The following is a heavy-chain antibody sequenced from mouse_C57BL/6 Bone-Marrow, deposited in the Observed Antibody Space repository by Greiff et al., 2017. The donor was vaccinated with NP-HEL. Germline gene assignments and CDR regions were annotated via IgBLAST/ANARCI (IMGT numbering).Heavy chain of an antibody. V-gene: IGHV1-81*01. CDR3: ARGGGNYNFDY. CDR1: GYTFTSYG. J-gene: IGHJ2*01. D-gene: IGHD2-1*01. CDR2: INPNYGTT. Sequence: VQLQQSGAELARPGASVKLSCKASGYTFTSYGISWVKQRTGQGLEWIGVINPNYGTTSYNQKFKGKATLTVDQSSSTAYMQLNSLTSEDSAVYYCARGGGNYNFDYWGQGTTLTVSS.